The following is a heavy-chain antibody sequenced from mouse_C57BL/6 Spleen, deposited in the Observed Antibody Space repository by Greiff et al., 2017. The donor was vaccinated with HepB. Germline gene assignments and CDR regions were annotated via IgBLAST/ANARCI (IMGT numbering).Heavy chain of an antibody. Sequence: EVQLQQSGPELVKPGASVKIPCKASGYTFTDYNMDWVKQSHGKSVEWIGDINPNNGGTIYNQKFKGKATLTVDKSSSTAYMELRSLTSEDTAVYYCARWNYGSSFYYFDYWGQGTTLTVSS. CDR2: INPNNGGT. J-gene: IGHJ2*01. CDR3: ARWNYGSSFYYFDY. V-gene: IGHV1-18*01. CDR1: GYTFTDYN. D-gene: IGHD1-1*01.